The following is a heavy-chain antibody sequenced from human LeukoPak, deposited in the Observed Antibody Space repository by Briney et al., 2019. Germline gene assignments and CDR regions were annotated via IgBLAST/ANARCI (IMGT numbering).Heavy chain of an antibody. CDR3: ARLNRRYSYAYFDY. CDR1: GFTFGDYA. Sequence: PGGSLRLSCTASGFTFGDYAMSWLRQAPGKGLEWVGFIRSKAYGGTTGYAASVEGRFTISRDDSKSIAYLQVNSLKSEDTAMYYCARLNRRYSYAYFDYWGQGTLVTVSS. D-gene: IGHD5-18*01. V-gene: IGHV3-49*03. J-gene: IGHJ4*02. CDR2: IRSKAYGGTT.